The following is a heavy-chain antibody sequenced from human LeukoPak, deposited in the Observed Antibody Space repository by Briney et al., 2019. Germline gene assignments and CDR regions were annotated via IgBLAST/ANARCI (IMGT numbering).Heavy chain of an antibody. Sequence: SETLSLTCTVSGYSISSGYYWGWIRQPPGKGLEWIGSIYHSGSTYYNPSLKSRATISVDTSKNQFSLKLSSVTAADTAVYYCARAAPLDAFDIWGQGTMVTVSS. V-gene: IGHV4-38-2*02. CDR2: IYHSGST. CDR1: GYSISSGYY. J-gene: IGHJ3*02. CDR3: ARAAPLDAFDI.